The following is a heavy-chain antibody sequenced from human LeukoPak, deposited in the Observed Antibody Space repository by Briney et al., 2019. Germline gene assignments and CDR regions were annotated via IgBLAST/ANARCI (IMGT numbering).Heavy chain of an antibody. Sequence: SQTLSLTCTVSGGSISSYYWSWIRQPPGKGLGWIGYIYTSGSTNYNPSLKSRVTISVDTSKNQFSLKLSSVTAADTAVYYCARSGGYDFWSGYSIGWFDPWGQGTLVTVSS. CDR3: ARSGGYDFWSGYSIGWFDP. D-gene: IGHD3-3*01. J-gene: IGHJ5*02. V-gene: IGHV4-4*09. CDR1: GGSISSYY. CDR2: IYTSGST.